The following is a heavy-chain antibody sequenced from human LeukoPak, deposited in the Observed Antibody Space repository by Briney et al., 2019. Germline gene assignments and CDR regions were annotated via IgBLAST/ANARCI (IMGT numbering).Heavy chain of an antibody. D-gene: IGHD2-2*01. CDR2: ISANDGST. J-gene: IGHJ5*02. CDR3: ARGVVVHYTWFDP. Sequence: ASVKVSCKASGYRFMSYGISWVRQAPGQGLEWMGWISANDGSTNYTQKFQGRVTMTTDTSTSTAYMEIRNLRSDDTAVYYCARGVVVHYTWFDPWGQGTLVTVSS. V-gene: IGHV1-18*01. CDR1: GYRFMSYG.